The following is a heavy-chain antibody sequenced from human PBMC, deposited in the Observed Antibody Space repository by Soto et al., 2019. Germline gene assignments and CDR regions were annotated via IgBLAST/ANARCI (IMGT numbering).Heavy chain of an antibody. CDR3: VKYTVTEDLGES. J-gene: IGHJ5*02. CDR2: VSRAGTYT. V-gene: IGHV3-23*01. Sequence: EAQLLESGGDVLRPGGSLRLSCAASGFTFSSYAMGWVRQPPGKGLEWVAGVSRAGTYTFYADSVRGRFSISRDNSRDTVDLYMNALRGDDTAVYFCVKYTVTEDLGESWGQGTLVSVSS. D-gene: IGHD3-16*01. CDR1: GFTFSSYA.